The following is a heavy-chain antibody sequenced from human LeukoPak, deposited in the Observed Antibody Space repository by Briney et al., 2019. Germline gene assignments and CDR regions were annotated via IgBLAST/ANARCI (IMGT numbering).Heavy chain of an antibody. CDR2: IYYSGST. CDR1: GGSISSSSYY. Sequence: SETLSLTCTVSGGSISSSSYYWGWIRQPPGKGLGWIGSIYYSGSTYYNPSLKSRVTTSLDTSKNQISLKLSSVTAADTAVYYCARGLSLPIAVAAPYLFDYWGQGTRVTVSS. CDR3: ARGLSLPIAVAAPYLFDY. D-gene: IGHD6-19*01. V-gene: IGHV4-39*07. J-gene: IGHJ4*02.